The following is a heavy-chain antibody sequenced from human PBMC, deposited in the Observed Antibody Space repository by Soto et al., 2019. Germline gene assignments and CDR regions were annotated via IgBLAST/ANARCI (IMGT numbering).Heavy chain of an antibody. V-gene: IGHV1-69*12. D-gene: IGHD6-19*01. J-gene: IGHJ4*02. Sequence: QVQLVQSGAEVKKPGSSVKVSCKASGGTFSSYAISWVRQAPGQGLEWMGGIIPIFGTANYAQKFQGRVTITADESTSTAYMELSSLRSENTAAYYSARDPGYSSGWYYFDYWGQGTLVTVSS. CDR1: GGTFSSYA. CDR2: IIPIFGTA. CDR3: ARDPGYSSGWYYFDY.